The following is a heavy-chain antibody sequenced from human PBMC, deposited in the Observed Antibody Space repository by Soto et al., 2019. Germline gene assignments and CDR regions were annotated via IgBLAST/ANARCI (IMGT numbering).Heavy chain of an antibody. V-gene: IGHV1-18*04. Sequence: QVQLVQSGTELKKPGASVKVSCKASGYPFTTYDINWVRQAPGQGLEWMGRISANNGDTDYAQKLQDRVTMTIDTSTSIAYMELRSLRSDDTAIYYCASGYNNGANGNWGQGTLVSVSS. J-gene: IGHJ4*02. D-gene: IGHD6-19*01. CDR3: ASGYNNGANGN. CDR2: ISANNGDT. CDR1: GYPFTTYD.